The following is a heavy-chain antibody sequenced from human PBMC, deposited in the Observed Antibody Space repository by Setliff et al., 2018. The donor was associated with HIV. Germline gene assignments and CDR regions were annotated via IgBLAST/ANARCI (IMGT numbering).Heavy chain of an antibody. D-gene: IGHD6-19*01. V-gene: IGHV4-59*02. CDR2: MYYTEDDGSTKS. CDR1: GGSVNNFY. J-gene: IGHJ1*01. Sequence: PSETLSLTCRVTGGSVNNFYWTWSRQSAGKGPEWIGNMYYTEDDGSTKSNYNPSLKSRVIMFLDRTRNEFSLNIRSATAADTAVYHCAGDRGTGWYGYFQYWGQGSQVTVSS. CDR3: AGDRGTGWYGYFQY.